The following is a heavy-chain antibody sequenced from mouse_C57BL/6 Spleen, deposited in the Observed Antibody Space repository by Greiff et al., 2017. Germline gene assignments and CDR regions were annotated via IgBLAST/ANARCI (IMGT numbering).Heavy chain of an antibody. CDR1: GFTFSDYG. CDR3: AQLTGKTY. CDR2: ISSGSSTI. J-gene: IGHJ2*01. V-gene: IGHV5-17*01. Sequence: EVQLQQSGGGLVKPGGSLKLSCAASGFTFSDYGMHWVRQAPEKGLEWVAYISSGSSTIYYADTVKGRFTISRDNAKNTLFLQMTSLRSEDTAMYYCAQLTGKTYWGQGTTLTVSS. D-gene: IGHD4-1*01.